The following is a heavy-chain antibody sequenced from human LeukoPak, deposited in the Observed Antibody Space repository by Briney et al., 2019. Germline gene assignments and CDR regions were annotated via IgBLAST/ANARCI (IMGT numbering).Heavy chain of an antibody. Sequence: GRSLRLSCAASGFTFDDYAMHWVRQAPGKGLEWVSGISWNSGSIGYADSVKGRFTISRDNAKNSLYLQMNSLRAEDTALYYCAKDIDYYGSGSYRFDYWGQGTLVTVSS. CDR3: AKDIDYYGSGSYRFDY. D-gene: IGHD3-10*01. J-gene: IGHJ4*02. V-gene: IGHV3-9*01. CDR1: GFTFDDYA. CDR2: ISWNSGSI.